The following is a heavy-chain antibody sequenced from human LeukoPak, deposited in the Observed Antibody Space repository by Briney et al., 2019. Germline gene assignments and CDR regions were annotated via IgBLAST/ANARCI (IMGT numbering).Heavy chain of an antibody. CDR3: AELGITMIGGV. CDR1: GFSFSSYA. Sequence: PGGSLRLSCATSGFSFSSYAMSWVRQAPGKGLEWVSAMSSSDDGRYYAASVRGRLTISRDTSRSTLYLQMNSLRAEDTAVYYCAELGITMIGGVWGKGTTVTISS. CDR2: MSSSDDGR. J-gene: IGHJ6*04. D-gene: IGHD3-10*02. V-gene: IGHV3-23*01.